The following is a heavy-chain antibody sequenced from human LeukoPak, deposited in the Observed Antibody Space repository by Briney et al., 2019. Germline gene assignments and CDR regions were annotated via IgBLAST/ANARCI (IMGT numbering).Heavy chain of an antibody. D-gene: IGHD2-21*02. CDR3: ARVGGDYANWFDP. Sequence: SETLSLTCTVSGYSISSGYYWGWIRQPPGKGLEWIGSIYHSGSTYYNPSLKSRVTTSVDTSKNQFSLKLSSVTAADTAVYYCARVGGDYANWFDPWGQGTLVTVSS. J-gene: IGHJ5*02. V-gene: IGHV4-38-2*02. CDR2: IYHSGST. CDR1: GYSISSGYY.